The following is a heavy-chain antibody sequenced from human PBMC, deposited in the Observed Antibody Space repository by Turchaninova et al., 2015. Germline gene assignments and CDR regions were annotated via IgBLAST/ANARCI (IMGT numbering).Heavy chain of an antibody. D-gene: IGHD5-24*01. CDR1: GGSITHSSYY. CDR2: IYHSGST. J-gene: IGHJ3*02. V-gene: IGHV4-39*01. Sequence: QLQLQESGPGLVKPSATLSLTCTFPGGSITHSSYYWGWSRQPPGKGLEWIGSIYHSGSTYYNPPLKSRVTISVDTSKNQFSLNLSSVTAADTAVYYCASAAVRDGYTYGAFDIWGQGTMATVSS. CDR3: ASAAVRDGYTYGAFDI.